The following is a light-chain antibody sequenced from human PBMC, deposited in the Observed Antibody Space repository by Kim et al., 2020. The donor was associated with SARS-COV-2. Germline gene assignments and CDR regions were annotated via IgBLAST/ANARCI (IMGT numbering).Light chain of an antibody. CDR3: SSYTSSSRV. CDR1: SSDVGGYNY. V-gene: IGLV2-14*03. Sequence: PGQSITISCTGTSSDVGGYNYVSWYQQHPGKAPKLMIYDVSNRPSGVSNRSSGSKSGNTASLTISGLQAEDEADYYCSSYTSSSRVFGTGTKVTVL. J-gene: IGLJ1*01. CDR2: DVS.